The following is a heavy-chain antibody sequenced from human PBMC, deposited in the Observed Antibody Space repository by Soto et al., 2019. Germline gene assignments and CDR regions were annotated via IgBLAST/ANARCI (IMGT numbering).Heavy chain of an antibody. CDR3: AHTKYSRSSFDY. D-gene: IGHD6-6*01. CDR2: IYWDDDK. V-gene: IGHV2-5*05. CDR1: GFSLSTSDVG. J-gene: IGHJ4*02. Sequence: SGPTLVNPTQTLTLTCTFSGFSLSTSDVGVGWIRQPPGKALEWLAVIYWDDDKRYGPSLKSRLTITKDTSKNQVVLTMTNMDPVDTATYYCAHTKYSRSSFDYWGQGTLVTVSS.